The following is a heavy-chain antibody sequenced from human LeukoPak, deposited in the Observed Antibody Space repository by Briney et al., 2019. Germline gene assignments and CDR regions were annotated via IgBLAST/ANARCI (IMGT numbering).Heavy chain of an antibody. D-gene: IGHD3-9*01. J-gene: IGHJ4*02. V-gene: IGHV3-7*01. CDR1: GYSISSGYY. CDR3: ARDEIYYDTLTGYRHFDY. Sequence: ETLSLTCTVSGYSISSGYYWGWIRQPPGKGLEWVANIKQDGSEKKYLDSVKGRFTISRDNAKNSMYLQMNSLRAEDTAVYYCARDEIYYDTLTGYRHFDYWGQGTLVTVFS. CDR2: IKQDGSEK.